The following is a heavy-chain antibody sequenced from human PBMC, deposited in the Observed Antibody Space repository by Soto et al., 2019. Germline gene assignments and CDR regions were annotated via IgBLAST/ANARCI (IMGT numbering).Heavy chain of an antibody. V-gene: IGHV4-59*12. CDR2: VYSGGSA. J-gene: IGHJ4*02. D-gene: IGHD6-25*01. CDR1: PGSIYDYY. Sequence: SETLSLTCNVFPGSIYDYYWSWIRQTPGMRLEWIGFVYSGGSAMYNPSFKSRVIISLETSKNQFSLTLTSLTAADTAVYYCARAILGSAPFDYWGQGTLVTVSS. CDR3: ARAILGSAPFDY.